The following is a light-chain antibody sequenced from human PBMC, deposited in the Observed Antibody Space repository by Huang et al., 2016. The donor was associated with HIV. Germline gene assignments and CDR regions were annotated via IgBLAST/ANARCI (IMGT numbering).Light chain of an antibody. Sequence: EIVLTQPPVTLSLSPGESATLSCRASDSISSNLAWFQQKPGLPPRLLIFDASNRATGIPARFSGSGSGTDFALTISSLEPEDFAVYYCQQRGAWPWTFGQGTKVEIK. J-gene: IGKJ1*01. V-gene: IGKV3-11*01. CDR3: QQRGAWPWT. CDR1: DSISSN. CDR2: DAS.